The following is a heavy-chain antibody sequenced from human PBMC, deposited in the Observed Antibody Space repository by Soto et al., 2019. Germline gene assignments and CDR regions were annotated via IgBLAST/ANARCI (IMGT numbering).Heavy chain of an antibody. Sequence: QVQLVQSGPEVKRPGSSVKISCKASGGTFSGSTITWVRQAPRQGLEWVGRIIPVLGTTDTEQKFQGRVTITEDQSTGTVYMELRSLRSEDTALYYCARERGLDSGAVEAPWGQGTLVTVSS. CDR2: IIPVLGTT. J-gene: IGHJ5*02. CDR1: GGTFSGST. CDR3: ARERGLDSGAVEAP. V-gene: IGHV1-69*08. D-gene: IGHD2-15*01.